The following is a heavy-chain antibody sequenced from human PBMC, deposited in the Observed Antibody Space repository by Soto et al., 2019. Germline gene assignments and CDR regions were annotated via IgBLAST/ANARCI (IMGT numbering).Heavy chain of an antibody. V-gene: IGHV2-5*02. CDR3: AHRARCVGDFHYFDD. Sequence: SGPTLVNPTQTLTLTCTFSGFSLSTSGVGVGWIRQPPGKALEWLALIYCDEDELYSTSLKSRHTITKDNSKNQVVLTMNNMETVYTATYYCAHRARCVGDFHYFDDWGQGTLVTVSS. CDR2: IYCDEDE. D-gene: IGHD2-21*01. CDR1: GFSLSTSGVG. J-gene: IGHJ4*02.